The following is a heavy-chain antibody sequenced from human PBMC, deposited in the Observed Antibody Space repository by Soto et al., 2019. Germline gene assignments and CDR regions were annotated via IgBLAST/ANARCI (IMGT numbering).Heavy chain of an antibody. D-gene: IGHD2-2*02. Sequence: GASVKVSCKASGGTFSSYAISWVRQAPGQGPEWMGGIIPIFGTANYAQKFQGRVTITADESTSTAYMELSSLRSEDTAVYYCARTVVVVPAAIMTGGYYFDYWGQGTLVTVSS. CDR2: IIPIFGTA. V-gene: IGHV1-69*13. J-gene: IGHJ4*02. CDR1: GGTFSSYA. CDR3: ARTVVVVPAAIMTGGYYFDY.